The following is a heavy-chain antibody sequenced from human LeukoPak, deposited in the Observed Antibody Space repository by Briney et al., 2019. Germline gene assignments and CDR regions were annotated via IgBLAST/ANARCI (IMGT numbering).Heavy chain of an antibody. V-gene: IGHV3-23*01. CDR1: GVTFSSYA. CDR3: AKAGLSSSWSDYFDY. D-gene: IGHD6-13*01. CDR2: ISGSGGST. Sequence: GRSLRLSCAASGVTFSSYAMSWVRQAPGKGLELVSAISGSGGSTYYADSAKGRFTISRDNSKNTLYLQMNRLRAEDTAVYYCAKAGLSSSWSDYFDYWGQGTLVTVSS. J-gene: IGHJ4*02.